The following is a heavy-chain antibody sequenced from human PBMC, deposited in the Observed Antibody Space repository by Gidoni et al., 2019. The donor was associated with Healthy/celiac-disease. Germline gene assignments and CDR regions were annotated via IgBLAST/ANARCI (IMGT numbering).Heavy chain of an antibody. J-gene: IGHJ4*02. CDR3: AKERDYYDSSGYFDY. CDR2: ISYDGSNK. V-gene: IGHV3-30*18. D-gene: IGHD3-22*01. CDR1: GVTFSSYG. Sequence: QVQLVESGGGVVQPGRSLRLSCAAAGVTFSSYGMHWVRQAPGKGLAWVAVISYDGSNKYYADSVKGRFTISRDNSKNTLYLQMNSLRAEDTAVYYCAKERDYYDSSGYFDYWGQGTLVTVSS.